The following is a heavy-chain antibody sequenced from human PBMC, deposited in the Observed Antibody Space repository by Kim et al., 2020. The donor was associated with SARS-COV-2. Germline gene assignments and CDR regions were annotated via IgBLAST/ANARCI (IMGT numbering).Heavy chain of an antibody. CDR2: INHSGST. Sequence: SETLSLTCAVYGGSFSGYYWSWIRQPPGKGLEWIGEINHSGSTNYNPSLKSRVTISVDTSKNQFSLKLSSVTAADTAVYYCARDLGVGATSGWFDPWGQGTLVTVSS. CDR3: ARDLGVGATSGWFDP. V-gene: IGHV4-34*01. CDR1: GGSFSGYY. J-gene: IGHJ5*02. D-gene: IGHD1-26*01.